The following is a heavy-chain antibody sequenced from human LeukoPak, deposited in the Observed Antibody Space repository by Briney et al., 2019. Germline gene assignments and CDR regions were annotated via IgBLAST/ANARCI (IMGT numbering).Heavy chain of an antibody. D-gene: IGHD3-9*01. CDR1: GFTVSSNY. CDR3: ARGSYYNILTGYSDWFDP. CDR2: IYSGGST. V-gene: IGHV3-53*01. Sequence: GGSLRLSCAASGFTVSSNYMSWVRQAPGKGLEWVSVIYSGGSTYYADSVKGRFTISRDNSKDTLYLQMNSLRAEDTAVYYCARGSYYNILTGYSDWFDPWGQGTLVTVSS. J-gene: IGHJ5*02.